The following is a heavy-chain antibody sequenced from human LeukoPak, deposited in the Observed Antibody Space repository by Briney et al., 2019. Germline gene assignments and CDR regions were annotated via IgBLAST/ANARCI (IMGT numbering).Heavy chain of an antibody. CDR2: ISVYNGHT. J-gene: IGHJ3*02. V-gene: IGHV1-18*01. CDR3: ARGGYAPGAFDI. Sequence: ASVKVSCKASGYTFTSYYIHWVRQAPGQGLEWMGWISVYNGHTNYAQKLQGRVTMTTDTSTSTAYMELRSLRSDDTAVYYCARGGYAPGAFDIWGQGTMVTVSS. CDR1: GYTFTSYY. D-gene: IGHD3-16*01.